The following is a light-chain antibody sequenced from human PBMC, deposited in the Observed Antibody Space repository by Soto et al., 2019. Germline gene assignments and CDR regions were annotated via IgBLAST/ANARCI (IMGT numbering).Light chain of an antibody. CDR1: QSISSY. V-gene: IGKV3-11*01. CDR2: DAS. J-gene: IGKJ5*01. Sequence: EIVLKQSPATPSLSPGERATLSFRARQSISSYLAWYQQKPGPAPRLLIYDASNRAAGTPAMISGSWSGTDFPLTISSLEPEDFAVYYCQQRSNWLPFGQGTRLEIK. CDR3: QQRSNWLP.